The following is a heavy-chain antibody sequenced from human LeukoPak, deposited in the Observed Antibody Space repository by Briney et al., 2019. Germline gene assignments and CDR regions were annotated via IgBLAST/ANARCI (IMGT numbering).Heavy chain of an antibody. Sequence: GGSLRLSCSASGFTFNSYVMHWVRQAPGKGLEYVSAISSNGGSTYYADSVKGRFTISRDNSKNTLYLQMSSLRGEDTAVYYCCKVAGKWIPDYWGQGTLVTVSS. CDR1: GFTFNSYV. D-gene: IGHD1-14*01. V-gene: IGHV3-64D*09. J-gene: IGHJ4*02. CDR2: ISSNGGST. CDR3: CKVAGKWIPDY.